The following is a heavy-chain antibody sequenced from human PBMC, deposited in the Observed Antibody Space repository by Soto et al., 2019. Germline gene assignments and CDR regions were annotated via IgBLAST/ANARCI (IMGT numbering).Heavy chain of an antibody. D-gene: IGHD3-22*01. J-gene: IGHJ2*01. CDR1: GGSISSGDYY. CDR2: IYYSGST. V-gene: IGHV4-30-4*01. CDR3: ARASYDSSGYYGSIYWYFDL. Sequence: QVQLQESGPGLVKPSQTLSLTCTVSGGSISSGDYYWSWIRQPPGKGLEWIGYIYYSGSTYYNPSLKSRVTISVDTSKNQFSLKLSSVTAAYTAVYYCARASYDSSGYYGSIYWYFDLWGRGTLVTVSS.